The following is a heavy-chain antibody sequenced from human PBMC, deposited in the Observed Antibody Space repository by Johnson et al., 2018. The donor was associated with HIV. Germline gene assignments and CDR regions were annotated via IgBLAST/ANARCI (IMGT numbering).Heavy chain of an antibody. J-gene: IGHJ3*02. CDR3: TTFYCGGDCYAFDI. V-gene: IGHV3-13*01. D-gene: IGHD2-21*01. Sequence: VQLVESGGGLVQPGGSLRLSCAASGFTFSTYDMHWVRQTTGKRLEWVSAIGTAGDTYYPGSVEGRFTISRDDSKNTLYLQMNSLKTEDTAVYYCTTFYCGGDCYAFDIWGQGTMVTVSS. CDR2: IGTAGDT. CDR1: GFTFSTYD.